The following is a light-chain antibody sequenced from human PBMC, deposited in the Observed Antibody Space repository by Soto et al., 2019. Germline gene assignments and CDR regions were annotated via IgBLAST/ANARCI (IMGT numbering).Light chain of an antibody. CDR1: SRDVGAYNL. V-gene: IGLV2-14*01. CDR2: EVR. Sequence: QSALTQPASVSGSPGQSITISCTGTSRDVGAYNLVSWYQQHPGKAPKLLIYEVRNRPSGISFRFSGSRSGNTASLTISGLLAEDEADYYRSAYTTRSTLVFGGGTKVTVL. J-gene: IGLJ2*01. CDR3: SAYTTRSTLV.